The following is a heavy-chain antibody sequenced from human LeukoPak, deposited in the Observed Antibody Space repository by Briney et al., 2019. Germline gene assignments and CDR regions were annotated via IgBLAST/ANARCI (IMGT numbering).Heavy chain of an antibody. Sequence: GGSLRLSCAASGFMFSDHYMTWIRQAPGKGLEWVSYISSSGSSTNYADSVTGRFTISRDNSKNTLYLQMNSLRAEDTAVYYCAKDQGSSGWYDYFDYWGQGTLVTVSS. D-gene: IGHD6-19*01. CDR1: GFMFSDHY. CDR3: AKDQGSSGWYDYFDY. CDR2: ISSSGSST. V-gene: IGHV3-11*05. J-gene: IGHJ4*02.